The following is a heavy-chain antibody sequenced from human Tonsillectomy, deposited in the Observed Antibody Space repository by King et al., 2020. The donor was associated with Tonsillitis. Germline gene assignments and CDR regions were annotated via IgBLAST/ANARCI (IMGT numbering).Heavy chain of an antibody. CDR3: AKVVSTAMVYYFDY. D-gene: IGHD5-18*01. CDR1: GFTFSSSA. J-gene: IGHJ4*02. CDR2: ISGSGGTT. Sequence: VQLVESGGGLVQPGGSLRLSCAASGFTFSSSAMAWVRQAPGKGLEWVSGISGSGGTTYYADSVKGRFTISRDNSKNTLYLQMNILGAEDTALYSCAKVVSTAMVYYFDYWGQGTLVTVSS. V-gene: IGHV3-23*04.